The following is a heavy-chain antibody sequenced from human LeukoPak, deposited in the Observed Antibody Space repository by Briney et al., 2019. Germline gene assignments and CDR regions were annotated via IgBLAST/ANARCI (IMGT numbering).Heavy chain of an antibody. CDR2: IFYSGST. CDR3: ARGLSNWNYMNWFDP. Sequence: SETLSLTCAVYGGSFSGYYWSWIRQPPGKGLEWIGNIFYSGSTYYSPSLKSRVTISVDTSKNQFSLKLSSVTAADTAVYYCARGLSNWNYMNWFDPWGQGTLVTVSS. J-gene: IGHJ5*02. CDR1: GGSFSGYY. V-gene: IGHV4-34*01. D-gene: IGHD1-7*01.